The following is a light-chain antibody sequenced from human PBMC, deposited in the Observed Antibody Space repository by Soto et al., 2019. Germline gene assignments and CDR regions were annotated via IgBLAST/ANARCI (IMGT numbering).Light chain of an antibody. Sequence: DIQMTQSPSTLSASVGDRVTITCRPSQSISSWLAWYQQKPGKAPKLLIYKPSSLESGVPAKFSGSGSGTEFTLTISSLQPDDVATYYCQHYNSYPFTFGPGTKVDIK. J-gene: IGKJ3*01. CDR1: QSISSW. V-gene: IGKV1-5*03. CDR3: QHYNSYPFT. CDR2: KPS.